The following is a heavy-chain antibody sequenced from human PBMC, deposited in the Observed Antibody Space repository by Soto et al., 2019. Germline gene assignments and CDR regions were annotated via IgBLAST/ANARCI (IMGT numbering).Heavy chain of an antibody. CDR1: GFSLSTSGVG. V-gene: IGHV2-5*02. Sequence: QITLKESGPTLVKPTQTLTLTCTFSGFSLSTSGVGVAWIRQPPGKALEWLALIYWDDDKRYSPSLKSRLTTTKDTSKNQVGLTMTNMDPVDTATYYCAHIVTGGSCSPYWGQGTLVTVSS. J-gene: IGHJ4*02. D-gene: IGHD2-15*01. CDR2: IYWDDDK. CDR3: AHIVTGGSCSPY.